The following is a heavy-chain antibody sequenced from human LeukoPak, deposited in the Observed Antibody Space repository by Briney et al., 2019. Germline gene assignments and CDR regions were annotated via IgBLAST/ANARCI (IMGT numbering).Heavy chain of an antibody. Sequence: SETLSLTRAVYGGSFSGYYWSWIRQPPGKGLEWIGEINHSGSTNYNPSLKSRVTISVDTSKNQFSLKLSSVTAADTAVYYCARSDLEYSSSGPFDYWGQGTLVTVSS. V-gene: IGHV4-34*01. J-gene: IGHJ4*02. CDR1: GGSFSGYY. CDR2: INHSGST. D-gene: IGHD6-6*01. CDR3: ARSDLEYSSSGPFDY.